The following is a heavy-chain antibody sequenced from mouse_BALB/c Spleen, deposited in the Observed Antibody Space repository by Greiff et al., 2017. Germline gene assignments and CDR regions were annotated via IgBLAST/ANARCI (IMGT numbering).Heavy chain of an antibody. V-gene: IGHV1S135*01. CDR2: INPYNGGT. J-gene: IGHJ3*01. D-gene: IGHD2-10*02. Sequence: EVHLVESGPELVKPGASVKISCKASGYSFTGYFMNWVKQSHGKSLEWIGRINPYNGGTSYNQKFKGKATLTVDKSSSTAFMHLNSLTSEDSAVYYCARGWYGNYLFAYWGQGTLVTVSA. CDR3: ARGWYGNYLFAY. CDR1: GYSFTGYF.